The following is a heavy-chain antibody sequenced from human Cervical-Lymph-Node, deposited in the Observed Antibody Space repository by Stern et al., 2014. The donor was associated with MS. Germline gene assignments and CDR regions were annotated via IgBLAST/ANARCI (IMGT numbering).Heavy chain of an antibody. CDR1: GYPFTSYW. Sequence: VQLGQSGPEVKRPGESLKISCQASGYPFTSYWIGWVRQMPGKGREWIAIIFPGGSDIRYSPSFQGQVTISADKSSSTAYLQWNNLKASDTAIYYCARQRYFDYWGQGTLVTVSS. V-gene: IGHV5-51*01. CDR3: ARQRYFDY. J-gene: IGHJ4*02. CDR2: IFPGGSDI.